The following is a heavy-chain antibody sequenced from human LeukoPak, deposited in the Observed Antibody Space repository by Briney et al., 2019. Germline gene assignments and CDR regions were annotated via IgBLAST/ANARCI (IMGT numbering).Heavy chain of an antibody. Sequence: ASVKVSCKASGYTFTSYGISWVRQAPGQGLEWIGWISAYNGNTNYAQKLQGRVTMTTDTSTSTAYMELRSLRSDDTAVYYCARVLGYYYDSSGYQGAYYFDYWGQGTLVTVSS. CDR3: ARVLGYYYDSSGYQGAYYFDY. CDR2: ISAYNGNT. D-gene: IGHD3-22*01. CDR1: GYTFTSYG. V-gene: IGHV1-18*01. J-gene: IGHJ4*02.